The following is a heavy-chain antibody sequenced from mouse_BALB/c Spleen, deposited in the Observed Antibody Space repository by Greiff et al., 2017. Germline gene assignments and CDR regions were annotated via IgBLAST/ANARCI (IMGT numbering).Heavy chain of an antibody. CDR3: ASAYYRTHYAMDY. J-gene: IGHJ4*01. CDR1: GFSLTSYG. CDR2: IWAGGST. V-gene: IGHV2-9*02. D-gene: IGHD2-14*01. Sequence: VMLVESGPGLVAPSQSLTITCTVSGFSLTSYGVHWVRQPPGKGLEWLGVIWAGGSTNYNSALMSRLSISKDNSKSQVFLKMNSLQTDDTAMYYCASAYYRTHYAMDYWGQGTSVTVSS.